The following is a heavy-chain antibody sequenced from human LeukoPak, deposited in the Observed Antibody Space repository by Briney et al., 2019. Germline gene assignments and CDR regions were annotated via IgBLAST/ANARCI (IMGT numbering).Heavy chain of an antibody. J-gene: IGHJ4*02. V-gene: IGHV1-2*06. CDR2: INPNSGGT. D-gene: IGHD6-13*01. CDR3: ARDLHSSAPGDFDY. Sequence: ASVKVSCKASGYTFTRYYMHWVRQAPGQGLEWMGRINPNSGGTNYAQKFQGRVTMTRDTSISTAYMELSTLRSDDTAVYYCARDLHSSAPGDFDYWGQGSLVTVSS. CDR1: GYTFTRYY.